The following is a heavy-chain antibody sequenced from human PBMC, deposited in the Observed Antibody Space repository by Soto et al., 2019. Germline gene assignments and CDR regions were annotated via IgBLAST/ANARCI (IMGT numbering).Heavy chain of an antibody. CDR3: ARDHPHSYGVYYFEY. CDR2: IYSSGST. J-gene: IGHJ4*02. Sequence: SETLSLTCTVSGGSISNYYWNWIRQSPGKGLEWIGYIYSSGSTHYNPSLQNRVTISIDTSKNQVSLKVNSVTAADTAVYYCARDHPHSYGVYYFEYWGQGTPVTVS. CDR1: GGSISNYY. V-gene: IGHV4-59*01. D-gene: IGHD5-18*01.